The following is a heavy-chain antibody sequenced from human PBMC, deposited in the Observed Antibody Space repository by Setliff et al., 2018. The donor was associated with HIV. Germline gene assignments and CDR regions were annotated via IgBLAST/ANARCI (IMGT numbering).Heavy chain of an antibody. V-gene: IGHV1-2*02. CDR1: GYTFTGYF. Sequence: ASVKVSCKASGYTFTGYFMHWVRRAPGQGLEWMAWINPNSGDTNYAQKFQGRVTMTRDTSISTAYMELSSLRSDDTAVYYCARGDWELLGAFDIWGQGTMVTVSS. CDR3: ARGDWELLGAFDI. D-gene: IGHD1-26*01. CDR2: INPNSGDT. J-gene: IGHJ3*02.